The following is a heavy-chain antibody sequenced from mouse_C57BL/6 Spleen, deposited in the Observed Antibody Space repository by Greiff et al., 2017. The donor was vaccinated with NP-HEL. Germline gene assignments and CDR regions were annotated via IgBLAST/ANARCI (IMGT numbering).Heavy chain of an antibody. Sequence: QVHVKQPGTELVKPGASVKLSCKASGYTFTSYWMHWVKQRPGQGLEWIGNINPSNGGTNYNEKFKSKATLTVDKSSSTAYMQLSSLTSEDSAVYYCARYAYYGSSPSAMDYWGQGTSVTVSS. D-gene: IGHD1-1*01. CDR1: GYTFTSYW. CDR2: INPSNGGT. J-gene: IGHJ4*01. V-gene: IGHV1-53*01. CDR3: ARYAYYGSSPSAMDY.